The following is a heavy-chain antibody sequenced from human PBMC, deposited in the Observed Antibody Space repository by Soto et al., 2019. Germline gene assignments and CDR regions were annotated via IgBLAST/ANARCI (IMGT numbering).Heavy chain of an antibody. Sequence: ETLSITCTVSGGSISSSYYYWGWIRQPPGKGLEWIGNIYYSESTYYNPSRKSRVTISVDTSKNQFSLKLSSVTAADTAVYYCARLGRSGSPLNHYGMDVWGQGTTGTGSS. D-gene: IGHD2-15*01. V-gene: IGHV4-39*01. CDR2: IYYSEST. CDR3: ARLGRSGSPLNHYGMDV. J-gene: IGHJ6*01. CDR1: GGSISSSYYY.